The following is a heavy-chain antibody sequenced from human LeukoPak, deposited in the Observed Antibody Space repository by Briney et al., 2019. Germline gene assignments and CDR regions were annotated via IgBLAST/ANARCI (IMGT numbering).Heavy chain of an antibody. CDR1: VGSIRTFY. Sequence: SEALSVSCTVAVGSIRTFYWSRIRQPARKGLWCVGRIYATRSTKYNPSLKSRVTMSVDTSKNQFSLKLSSLTAADTAVYYCARGKYDRFRYSDSGTSNVYNWFDPWGQGTLVTVSS. J-gene: IGHJ5*02. D-gene: IGHD3-16*02. CDR2: IYATRST. CDR3: ARGKYDRFRYSDSGTSNVYNWFDP. V-gene: IGHV4-4*07.